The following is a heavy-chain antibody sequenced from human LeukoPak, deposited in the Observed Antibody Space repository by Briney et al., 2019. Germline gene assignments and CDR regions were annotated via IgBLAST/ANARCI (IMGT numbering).Heavy chain of an antibody. Sequence: ASVTVSFTSSVGTFSKFSINWVRQAPGQGPERMGGIIPTLGTANYAQSFQSRVTITADDSTNTAYMELRSLRTAAPAAYYYSRDPVASAYSYGTDSLRYYYYGLDVWDEGTTVTVSS. CDR3: SRDPVASAYSYGTDSLRYYYYGLDV. J-gene: IGHJ6*04. D-gene: IGHD5-18*01. V-gene: IGHV1-69*13. CDR1: VGTFSKFS. CDR2: IIPTLGTA.